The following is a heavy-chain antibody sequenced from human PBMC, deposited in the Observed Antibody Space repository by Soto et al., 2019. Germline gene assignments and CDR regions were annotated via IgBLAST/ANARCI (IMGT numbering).Heavy chain of an antibody. D-gene: IGHD3-22*01. Sequence: SETLSLTCTVSGGSISNYFWSWIRQPPGKGLEWIGYIYYSGNTNYNPSLKSRVTISVDTSKNQFSLKLSSVTAADTAVYYCARVPGYYDSSGYYYAGSGNFYYWGQGTLVTVSS. CDR3: ARVPGYYDSSGYYYAGSGNFYY. V-gene: IGHV4-59*01. CDR1: GGSISNYF. CDR2: IYYSGNT. J-gene: IGHJ4*02.